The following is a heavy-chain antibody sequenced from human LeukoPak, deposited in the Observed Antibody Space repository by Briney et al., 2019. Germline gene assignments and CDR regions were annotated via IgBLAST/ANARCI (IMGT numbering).Heavy chain of an antibody. D-gene: IGHD4-17*01. CDR2: ISGRGGST. CDR1: GFTFSSYA. J-gene: IGHJ4*02. Sequence: GGSLRLSCAASGFTFSSYAMSWVRQAPGKGLEWVSAISGRGGSTYYADSVKGRFTISRDNSKNTLYLQMNSLRAEDTAVYYCAKDRVSLGTTVTTDYWGQGTLVTVSS. CDR3: AKDRVSLGTTVTTDY. V-gene: IGHV3-23*01.